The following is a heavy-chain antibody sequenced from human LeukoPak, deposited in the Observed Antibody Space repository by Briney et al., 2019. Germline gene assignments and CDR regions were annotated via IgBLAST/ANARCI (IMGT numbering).Heavy chain of an antibody. V-gene: IGHV3-30*18. Sequence: GGSLRLSCAASGFTFTSYSMNWVRQAPGKGLEWVAVISYDGSNKYYADSVKGRFTISRDNSKNTLYLQMNSLRAEDTAVYYCAKDFYMNYYDSSGYYYYGMDVWGQGTTVTVSS. CDR1: GFTFTSYS. J-gene: IGHJ6*02. CDR2: ISYDGSNK. CDR3: AKDFYMNYYDSSGYYYYGMDV. D-gene: IGHD3-22*01.